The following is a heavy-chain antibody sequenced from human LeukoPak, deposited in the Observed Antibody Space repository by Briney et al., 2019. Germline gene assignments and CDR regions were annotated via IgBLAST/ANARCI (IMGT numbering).Heavy chain of an antibody. CDR3: AREYSSSWYLNWFDP. CDR2: ISSSSSYI. D-gene: IGHD6-13*01. CDR1: GFTFSSYS. Sequence: GGSLRLSCAASGFTFSSYSTNWVRQAPGKGLEWVSSISSSSSYIYYADSVKGRFTISRDNAKNSLYLQMNSLRAEDTAVYYCAREYSSSWYLNWFDPWGQGTLVTVSS. V-gene: IGHV3-21*01. J-gene: IGHJ5*02.